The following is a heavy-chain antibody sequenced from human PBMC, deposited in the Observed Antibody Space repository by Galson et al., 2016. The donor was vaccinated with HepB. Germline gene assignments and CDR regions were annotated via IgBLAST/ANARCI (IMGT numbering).Heavy chain of an antibody. J-gene: IGHJ6*02. CDR3: ARRPRDFRSRAHFKYYYYGMDV. CDR2: INHRGST. V-gene: IGHV4-34*01. Sequence: SETLSLTCAVYGGSFSGYYWSWIRQSPGKGLEWIGEINHRGSTNYNPSLKSRLTISVDTSKNQISLKLSFVTAADTAVYYCARRPRDFRSRAHFKYYYYGMDVWGQGTTVTVSS. D-gene: IGHD3-3*01. CDR1: GGSFSGYY.